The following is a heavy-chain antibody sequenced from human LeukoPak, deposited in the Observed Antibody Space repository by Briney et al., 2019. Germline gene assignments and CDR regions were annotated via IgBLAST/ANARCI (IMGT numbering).Heavy chain of an antibody. CDR1: GFTFDTYS. Sequence: GGSLRLSCAASGFTFDTYSMNCVRQAPGKGLEWVSSISSSSSYIYYADSVKGRFTISRDNAKNSLYLQMNSLRAEDTAVYYCARVPGATWLEDYWGQGTLVTVSS. J-gene: IGHJ4*02. CDR2: ISSSSSYI. CDR3: ARVPGATWLEDY. V-gene: IGHV3-21*01. D-gene: IGHD3-9*01.